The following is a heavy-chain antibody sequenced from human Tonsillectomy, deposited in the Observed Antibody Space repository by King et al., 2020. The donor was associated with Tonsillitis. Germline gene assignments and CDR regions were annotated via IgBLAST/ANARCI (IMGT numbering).Heavy chain of an antibody. V-gene: IGHV3-23*04. CDR2: ISGSGGST. D-gene: IGHD3-16*01. J-gene: IGHJ5*01. CDR3: AKDLMITVGGVIDS. CDR1: GFTFSSYA. Sequence: VQLVESGGGLVQPGGSLRLSCAASGFTFSSYAMTWVRQGPGKGLEWVSVISGSGGSTYYADSVKGRFTISRDNSKNTLYLQMNSLRAEDTAVYYCAKDLMITVGGVIDSWGQGTPVTVSS.